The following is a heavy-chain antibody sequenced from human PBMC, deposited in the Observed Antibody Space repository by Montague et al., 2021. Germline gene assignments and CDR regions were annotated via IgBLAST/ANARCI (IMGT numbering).Heavy chain of an antibody. CDR3: ARDREHTYGRFFHP. D-gene: IGHD3-16*01. CDR1: GGSISTYH. V-gene: IGHV4-59*01. CDR2: THYNGNT. Sequence: SETLSLTCTVSGGSISTYHWIWLRQPPGKGLEWIGETHYNGNTNYNYNPSLKSRVTISVDKSNNQFSLKLGSVTAADTAVYYCARDREHTYGRFFHPWGPGTLVTVSS. J-gene: IGHJ5*02.